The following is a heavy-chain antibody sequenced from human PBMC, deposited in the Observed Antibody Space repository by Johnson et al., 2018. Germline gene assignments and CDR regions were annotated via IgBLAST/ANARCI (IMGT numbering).Heavy chain of an antibody. CDR1: GFTFDDYA. CDR3: AKDLFRYGDYYYYMDV. Sequence: VELVQSGGGLVQPGGSLRLSCAASGFTFDDYAMHWVRQAPGKGLEWVSGINWNSGSGGSTYYADAVKGRFTISRDNSKNTLYLQMNSLRAEDTAVYYCAKDLFRYGDYYYYMDVWGKGTTVTVSS. V-gene: IGHV3-23*04. J-gene: IGHJ6*03. D-gene: IGHD4-17*01. CDR2: INWNSGSGGST.